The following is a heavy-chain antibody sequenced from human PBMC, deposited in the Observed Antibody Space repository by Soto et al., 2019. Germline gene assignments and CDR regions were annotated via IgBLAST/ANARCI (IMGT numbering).Heavy chain of an antibody. CDR1: GYTFTGYF. CDR2: INPKSRGT. Sequence: GASVKVSSKASGYTFTGYFIHWVRQAPGQGFEWMGWINPKSRGTTYAQKFRGRVTMTRDTSNSTAYMELRGLRSDDTAIYYCARFTLKAGNWFDPWGQGTLVSVSS. V-gene: IGHV1-2*02. CDR3: ARFTLKAGNWFDP. J-gene: IGHJ5*02.